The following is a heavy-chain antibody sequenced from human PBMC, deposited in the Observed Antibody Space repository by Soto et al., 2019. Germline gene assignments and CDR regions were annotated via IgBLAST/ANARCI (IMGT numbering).Heavy chain of an antibody. J-gene: IGHJ4*02. CDR3: ARATDSSGWYVDY. D-gene: IGHD6-19*01. CDR1: GGSISSYY. V-gene: IGHV4-59*12. Sequence: SETLSLTCTVSGGSISSYYWSWIRQPPGKGLEWIGYIYYSGSTNYNPSLKSRVTISVDTSKNQFSLKLSSVTAADTAVYYCARATDSSGWYVDYWGQGTLVTVSS. CDR2: IYYSGST.